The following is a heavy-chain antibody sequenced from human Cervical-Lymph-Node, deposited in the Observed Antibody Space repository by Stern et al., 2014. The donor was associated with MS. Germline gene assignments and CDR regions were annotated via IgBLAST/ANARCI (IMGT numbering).Heavy chain of an antibody. Sequence: ESGPALVKPTQTLTLTCTLSGFSLSTGGMCGGWIRQPPGKALEGLGPLDWYDDKYSNAPLKTRLTISKDTSKNQVVLTMTNVDPVDPATYYGAHRGGYGDYAADAFDIWGQGTMVTVSS. CDR1: GFSLSTGGMC. V-gene: IGHV2-70*12. J-gene: IGHJ3*02. CDR2: LDWYDDK. CDR3: AHRGGYGDYAADAFDI. D-gene: IGHD4-17*01.